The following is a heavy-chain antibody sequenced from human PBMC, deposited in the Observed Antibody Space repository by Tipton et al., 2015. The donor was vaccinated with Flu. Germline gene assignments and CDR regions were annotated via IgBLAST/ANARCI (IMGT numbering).Heavy chain of an antibody. V-gene: IGHV3-23*01. CDR3: AKPSDSSGARD. CDR1: GFTFSSYA. D-gene: IGHD3-22*01. J-gene: IGHJ4*02. Sequence: SLRLSCAASGFTFSSYAMSWVRQAPGKGLEWASAISGSGGSTYYADSVKGRFTISRDNSKNTLYLQMNGLRAEDTAVYYCAKPSDSSGARDWGQGTLVTVSS. CDR2: ISGSGGST.